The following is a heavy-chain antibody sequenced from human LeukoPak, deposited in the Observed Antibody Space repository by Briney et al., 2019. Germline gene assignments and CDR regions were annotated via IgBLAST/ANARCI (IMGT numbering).Heavy chain of an antibody. D-gene: IGHD2-21*02. Sequence: GSLRLSCAASGFTSSSYAMSWVRQPPGKGLEWIGSISYSGSTYYNPSLKSRLAISVDTSKNQFSLKLNSVTAADTAVYYCARDHLTATTDYWGQGTLVTVSS. V-gene: IGHV4-39*07. CDR3: ARDHLTATTDY. CDR1: GFTSSSYA. CDR2: ISYSGST. J-gene: IGHJ4*02.